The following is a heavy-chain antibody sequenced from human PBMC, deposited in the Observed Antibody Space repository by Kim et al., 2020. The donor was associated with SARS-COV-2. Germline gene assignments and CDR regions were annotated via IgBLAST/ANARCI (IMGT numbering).Heavy chain of an antibody. CDR2: IKSDGSST. CDR1: GFSINTYW. Sequence: GGSLRLSCAASGFSINTYWMHWVRQAPGRGLVWVSRIKSDGSSTTYADSVKGRFTISRDNAKNTVYLQMNSLRVEDTDVYYCARDPDTGGWSEFDCWGQGTLVTVSS. D-gene: IGHD6-19*01. J-gene: IGHJ4*02. V-gene: IGHV3-74*01. CDR3: ARDPDTGGWSEFDC.